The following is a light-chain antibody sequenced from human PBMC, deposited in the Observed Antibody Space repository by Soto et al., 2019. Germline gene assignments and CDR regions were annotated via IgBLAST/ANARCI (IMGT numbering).Light chain of an antibody. V-gene: IGKV3-11*01. CDR3: QQRSNWQIT. J-gene: IGKJ5*01. CDR2: DAS. CDR1: QSVSSY. Sequence: EIVLTQSPATLSLSPGERATLSCRASQSVSSYLAWYQQKTGKTPRLLIYDASNRDTGIPARFSGRGSGTDFTLPISSLEPEDFAVYYCQQRSNWQITFGQGTRLEIK.